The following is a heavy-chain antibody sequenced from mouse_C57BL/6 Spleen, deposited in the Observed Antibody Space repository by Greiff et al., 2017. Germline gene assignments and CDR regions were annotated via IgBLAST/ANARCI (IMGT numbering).Heavy chain of an antibody. D-gene: IGHD2-1*01. J-gene: IGHJ2*01. V-gene: IGHV5-17*01. CDR1: GFTFSDYG. Sequence: EVKLMESGGGLVKPGGSLKLSCAASGFTFSDYGMHWVRQAPEKGLEWVAYISSGSSTIYYADTVKGRFTISRDNAKNTLFLQMTSLRSEDTAMYYCASTMGNYFDYWGQGTTRTVSS. CDR3: ASTMGNYFDY. CDR2: ISSGSSTI.